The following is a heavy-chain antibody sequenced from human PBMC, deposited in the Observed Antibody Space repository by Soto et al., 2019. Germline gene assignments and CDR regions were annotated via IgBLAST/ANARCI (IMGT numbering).Heavy chain of an antibody. CDR3: ARGMGHYDSSGLLDYYYGMDV. D-gene: IGHD3-22*01. V-gene: IGHV1-2*04. CDR1: GYTFTGYY. Sequence: ASVKVSCKASGYTFTGYYMHWVRQAPGQGLEWTGWINPNSGGTNYAQKFQGWVTMTRDTSISTAYMELSRLRSDDTAVYYCARGMGHYDSSGLLDYYYGMDVWGQGTTVTVSS. J-gene: IGHJ6*02. CDR2: INPNSGGT.